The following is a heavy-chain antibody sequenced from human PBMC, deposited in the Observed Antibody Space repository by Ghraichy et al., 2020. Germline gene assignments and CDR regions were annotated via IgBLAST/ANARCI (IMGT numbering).Heavy chain of an antibody. V-gene: IGHV3-33*01. CDR3: ASQTGRVDDYYGMDV. CDR2: IWSDGSNK. Sequence: GGSLRLSCVASGFTFSTYAMHWVRQAPGKGLEWVAIIWSDGSNKYYEDSVKGRFTISRDNAKNTLFLQMNSLRAEDTALYYCASQTGRVDDYYGMDVWGQGTTVTVSS. J-gene: IGHJ6*02. CDR1: GFTFSTYA. D-gene: IGHD3-9*01.